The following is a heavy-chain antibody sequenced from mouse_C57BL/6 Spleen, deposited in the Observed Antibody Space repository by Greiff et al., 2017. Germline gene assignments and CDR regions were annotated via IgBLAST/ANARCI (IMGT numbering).Heavy chain of an antibody. Sequence: EVKLVESGEGLVKPGGSLKLSCAASGFTFSSYAMSWVRQTPEKRLEWVAYISSGGDYIYYADTVKGRFTISRDNARNTLYLQMSSLKSEDTAMYYCTRDDYGSSYGGMDYWGQGTSVTVSS. CDR1: GFTFSSYA. V-gene: IGHV5-9-1*02. CDR3: TRDDYGSSYGGMDY. J-gene: IGHJ4*01. CDR2: ISSGGDYI. D-gene: IGHD1-1*01.